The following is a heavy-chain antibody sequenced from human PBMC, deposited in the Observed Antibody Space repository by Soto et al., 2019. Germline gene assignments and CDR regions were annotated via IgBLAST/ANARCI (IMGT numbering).Heavy chain of an antibody. V-gene: IGHV3-23*01. CDR1: GFTFSSYA. CDR3: PKPRGSIYGDAFYL. CDR2: IRWSGGST. J-gene: IGHJ3*01. Sequence: EVQLLESGGGLVQPGGSLRLSCAASGFTFSSYAMSWVRQAPGKGLEWVSAIRWSGGSTYYADSVKGRFTISRDNSKNTRYLQMNRLGTEDTAVYYCPKPRGSIYGDAFYLLGPGTMVTVSS. D-gene: IGHD5-18*01.